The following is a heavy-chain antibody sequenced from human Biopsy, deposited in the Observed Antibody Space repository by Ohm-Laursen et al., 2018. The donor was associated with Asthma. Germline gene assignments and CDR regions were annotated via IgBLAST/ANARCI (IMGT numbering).Heavy chain of an antibody. D-gene: IGHD3-10*01. J-gene: IGHJ6*02. CDR3: ARAVDYSHYYGIDV. CDR1: GYTFNSAR. CDR2: ISVYIGNT. V-gene: IGHV1-18*01. Sequence: ASVKVSSKASGYTFNSARITWVRQAPGQGLEWMGWISVYIGNTKVAQKLQDRVTMITDTSTSTAYMELRSLRSDDTAVYFCARAVDYSHYYGIDVWGQGTTVTVS.